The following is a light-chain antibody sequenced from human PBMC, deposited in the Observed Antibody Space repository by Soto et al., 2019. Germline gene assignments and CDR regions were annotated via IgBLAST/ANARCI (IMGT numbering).Light chain of an antibody. CDR1: SSDVGGYNY. V-gene: IGLV2-14*01. Sequence: QSVLTQPASVSGSPGQAITISCTGTSSDVGGYNYVSWYHQHPGKAPKLMIYDVSNRPSGVSNRFSGSKSGNTASLTISGLQAEDKADYYCSSYTSSSTPLYVFGTGTKLTVL. CDR2: DVS. CDR3: SSYTSSSTPLYV. J-gene: IGLJ1*01.